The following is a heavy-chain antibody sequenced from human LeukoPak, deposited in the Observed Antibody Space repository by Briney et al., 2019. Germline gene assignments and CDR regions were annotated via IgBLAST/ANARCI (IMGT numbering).Heavy chain of an antibody. Sequence: GGSLRLSCAASGFTFSSYGMHWVRQAPGKGLEWVAVISYDGSNTYYADSVKGRFTISRDNSKNTLYLQMNSLRAEDTAVYYCAKPGQTARFDYWGQGTLVTVSS. CDR3: AKPGQTARFDY. V-gene: IGHV3-30*18. CDR2: ISYDGSNT. D-gene: IGHD2-21*02. J-gene: IGHJ4*02. CDR1: GFTFSSYG.